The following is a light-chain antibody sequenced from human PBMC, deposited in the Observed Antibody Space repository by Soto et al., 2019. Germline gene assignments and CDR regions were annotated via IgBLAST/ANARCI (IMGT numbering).Light chain of an antibody. CDR1: QSLANSF. CDR2: DTS. Sequence: EFVLTQSPGTLSLSPGERATLSCRASQSLANSFIAWYQQKPGQAPRLLIYDTSSRASGIPDRFSGSGSGTDFTLTISRLETEDFAVFYCRQYGTSEIIFGQGTRLEIK. V-gene: IGKV3-20*01. J-gene: IGKJ5*01. CDR3: RQYGTSEII.